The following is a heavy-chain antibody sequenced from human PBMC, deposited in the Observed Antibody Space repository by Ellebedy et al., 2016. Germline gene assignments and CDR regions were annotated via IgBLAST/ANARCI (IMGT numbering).Heavy chain of an antibody. Sequence: GGSLRLSCAASGITFSSYWMSWVRQSPGKGLEWVANIKQDGSEKYYVDSVKGRFTISRDNAKNLMYLQMNSLRAEDTAVYYCARDRGTTMKVSDYWGQGTLVTVSS. D-gene: IGHD4-11*01. V-gene: IGHV3-7*01. CDR1: GITFSSYW. CDR2: IKQDGSEK. J-gene: IGHJ4*02. CDR3: ARDRGTTMKVSDY.